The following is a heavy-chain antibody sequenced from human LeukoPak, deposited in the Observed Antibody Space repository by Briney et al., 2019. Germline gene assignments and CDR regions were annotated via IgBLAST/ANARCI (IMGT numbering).Heavy chain of an antibody. J-gene: IGHJ5*02. CDR1: GGSFSGYY. V-gene: IGHV4-34*01. CDR2: INHSGST. D-gene: IGHD2-8*02. Sequence: SETLSLTCAVYGGSFSGYYWSWIRQPPGKALVWIGEINHSGSTNYNPSLKSRVTISVDTSKNQFSLKLSSVTAADTAVYYCATYHSDTGWFDPWGQGTLVTVSS. CDR3: ATYHSDTGWFDP.